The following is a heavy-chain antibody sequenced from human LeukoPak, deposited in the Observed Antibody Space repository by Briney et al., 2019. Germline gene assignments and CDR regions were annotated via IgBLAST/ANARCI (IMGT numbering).Heavy chain of an antibody. D-gene: IGHD2-15*01. CDR1: GFTFDDYA. J-gene: IGHJ5*02. CDR2: ISWNSGRI. CDR3: ARDRRADYCSGGSCYSYNYFDP. V-gene: IGHV3-9*01. Sequence: HPGGSLRLSCAASGFTFDDYAMHWVRLAPGKGLEWVSGISWNSGRIGYADSVRGRFTISRDNAKNSLYLQMNSLRLEDTALYYCARDRRADYCSGGSCYSYNYFDPWGQGTQVTVSS.